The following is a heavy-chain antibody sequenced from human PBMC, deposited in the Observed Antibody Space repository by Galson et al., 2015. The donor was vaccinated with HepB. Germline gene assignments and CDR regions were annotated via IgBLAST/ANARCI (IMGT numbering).Heavy chain of an antibody. V-gene: IGHV4-34*12. CDR1: GESFSGFY. D-gene: IGHD3-10*01. CDR3: ARAVRVPFGDVFSAPATLDY. CDR2: VLHTGNT. J-gene: IGHJ4*02. Sequence: SETLSLTCAVYGESFSGFYWNWIRQTPGKGLEWIGDVLHTGNTNYNPSLKSRVTISVDTSKSLFFLRLNSVTAADTAVYFCARAVRVPFGDVFSAPATLDYWGQGILVTVSS.